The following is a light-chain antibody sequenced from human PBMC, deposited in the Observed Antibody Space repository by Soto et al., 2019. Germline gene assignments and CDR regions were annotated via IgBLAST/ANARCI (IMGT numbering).Light chain of an antibody. CDR2: GNS. CDR1: SSNIGAGCD. Sequence: QSVLTQPTSVSGAPGQRVTISCTGTSSNIGAGCDVHWYQQLPGTAPKLLIYGNSNRPSGVPDRFSGSKSGTSASLAITGLQAEDEADYYCQSFDSSLSGCVFGSGTKLTVL. J-gene: IGLJ1*01. CDR3: QSFDSSLSGCV. V-gene: IGLV1-40*01.